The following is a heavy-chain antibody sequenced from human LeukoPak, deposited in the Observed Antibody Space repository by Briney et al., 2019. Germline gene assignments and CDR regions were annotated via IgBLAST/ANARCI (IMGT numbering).Heavy chain of an antibody. Sequence: SETLSLTCAVYGGSFSGYYWSWIRQPPGKGLEWIGEINHSGSTNYNPSLKSRVTISVDTSKNQFSLKLSSVTAADTAVYYCAKDSRNDRANNWFDPWGQGTLVTVSS. V-gene: IGHV4-34*01. CDR2: INHSGST. J-gene: IGHJ5*02. CDR3: AKDSRNDRANNWFDP. CDR1: GGSFSGYY. D-gene: IGHD1-14*01.